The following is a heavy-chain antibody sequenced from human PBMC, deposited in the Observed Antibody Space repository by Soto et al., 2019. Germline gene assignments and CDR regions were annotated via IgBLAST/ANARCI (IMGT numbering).Heavy chain of an antibody. D-gene: IGHD6-19*01. J-gene: IGHJ6*02. Sequence: GASVKVSCKASGYTFTGYYMHWVRQAPGQGLEWMGWINPNSGGTNYAQKFQGRVTMTRDTSISTAYMELSRLRSDDTAVCYCARSSGWFSYYYYYGMDVWGQGTTVTVSS. CDR2: INPNSGGT. V-gene: IGHV1-2*02. CDR3: ARSSGWFSYYYYYGMDV. CDR1: GYTFTGYY.